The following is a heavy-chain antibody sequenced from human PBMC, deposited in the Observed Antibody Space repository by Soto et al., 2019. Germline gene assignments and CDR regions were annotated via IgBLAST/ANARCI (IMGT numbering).Heavy chain of an antibody. D-gene: IGHD3-10*01. J-gene: IGHJ5*02. V-gene: IGHV3-23*01. CDR2: SSGSGGTT. Sequence: EVQLLESGGDLVQPGGSLRLSCAASTFTFSSYAMNWVRQAPGKGLEWVSVSSGSGGTTYYADSVKGRFTISRDNSKNTLYLQMNSLRAEDTAVYYCAKDTVKDYFGSGSRMFDTWGQGTLVTVSS. CDR1: TFTFSSYA. CDR3: AKDTVKDYFGSGSRMFDT.